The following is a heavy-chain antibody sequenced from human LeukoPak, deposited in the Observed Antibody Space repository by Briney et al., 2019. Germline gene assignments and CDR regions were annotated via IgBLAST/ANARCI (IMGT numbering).Heavy chain of an antibody. CDR2: IYPGDSDT. J-gene: IGHJ4*02. D-gene: IGHD2-21*02. V-gene: IGHV5-51*01. CDR1: GYSFTSYW. CDR3: ARPTLGRWGPYFDY. Sequence: GESLKISCKGSGYSFTSYWIGWVRPMPGKGLELREIIYPGDSDTRYSPSFQGQVTISADKSISTAYLQWSSLKASDTAMYYCARPTLGRWGPYFDYWGQGTLVTVSS.